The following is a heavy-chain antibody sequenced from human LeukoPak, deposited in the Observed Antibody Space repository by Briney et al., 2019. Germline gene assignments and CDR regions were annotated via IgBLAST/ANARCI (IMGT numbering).Heavy chain of an antibody. CDR2: ISGYNGDT. D-gene: IGHD4-11*01. J-gene: IGHJ4*02. Sequence: GASVKVSCKPSGYTFTSYGISWVRQAPGQGLEWMGYISGYNGDTHYARKLQGRVTMTTDTSTSIAYMELRSLRSDDTAVYYCARDERTTVTTHRFDYWGQGTLVTVSS. CDR1: GYTFTSYG. CDR3: ARDERTTVTTHRFDY. V-gene: IGHV1-18*01.